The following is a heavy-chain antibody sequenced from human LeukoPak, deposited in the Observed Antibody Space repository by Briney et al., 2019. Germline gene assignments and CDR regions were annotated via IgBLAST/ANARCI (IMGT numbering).Heavy chain of an antibody. D-gene: IGHD3-10*01. CDR2: INPNSGGT. CDR3: AREETSGGFDY. V-gene: IGHV1-2*06. Sequence: ASGKVSCKASGYTFTGYYMHWVRQAPGQGLEWMGRINPNSGGTNYAQKFQGRVTMTRDTSISTAYMELSRLRSDDTAVYYCAREETSGGFDYWGQGTLVTVSS. J-gene: IGHJ4*02. CDR1: GYTFTGYY.